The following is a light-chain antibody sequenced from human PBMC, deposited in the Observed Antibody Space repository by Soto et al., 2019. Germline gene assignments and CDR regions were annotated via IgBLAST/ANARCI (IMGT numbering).Light chain of an antibody. CDR3: SSYTFSTTLRV. J-gene: IGLJ3*02. CDR1: NTDIGSYDY. V-gene: IGLV2-14*01. CDR2: EVS. Sequence: QSVLTQPASVSGSPGQSITLSCTGTNTDIGSYDYVSWFQQYPGEAPTLIIYEVSHRPSGISPRFSGSKSGNTASLTISCLQTEDEADYYCSSYTFSTTLRVFGGGTKLTVL.